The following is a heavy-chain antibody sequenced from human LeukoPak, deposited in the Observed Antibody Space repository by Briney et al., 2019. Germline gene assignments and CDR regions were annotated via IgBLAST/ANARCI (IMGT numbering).Heavy chain of an antibody. CDR2: IHHSGRS. CDR3: ARGGNRFGGFYFDY. V-gene: IGHV4-31*03. J-gene: IGHJ4*02. Sequence: PSETLSLTCTVSADPLSSGGHYWAWIRQFPGKGLESIGFIHHSGRSRHNPSLKDRVAISVDTSRKQFALKLSSVTAADTAMYYCARGGNRFGGFYFDYWGQGIQVIVSS. D-gene: IGHD3-10*01. CDR1: ADPLSSGGHY.